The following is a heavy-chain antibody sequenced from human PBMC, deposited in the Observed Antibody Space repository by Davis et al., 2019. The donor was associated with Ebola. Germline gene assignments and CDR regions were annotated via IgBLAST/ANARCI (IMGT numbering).Heavy chain of an antibody. J-gene: IGHJ6*02. CDR1: GFTFSSYG. CDR3: ARDKLRESYYYYYGMDV. Sequence: PGGSLRLSCAASGFTFSSYGMHWVRQAPGKGLEWVAVISYDGSNKYYADSVKGRFTISRDNSKNTLYLQMNSLRAEDTAVYYCARDKLRESYYYYYGMDVWGQGTTVTVSS. CDR2: ISYDGSNK. D-gene: IGHD4-17*01. V-gene: IGHV3-30*03.